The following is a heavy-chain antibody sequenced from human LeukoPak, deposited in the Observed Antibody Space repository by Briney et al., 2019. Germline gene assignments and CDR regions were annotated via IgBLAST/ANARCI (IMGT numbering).Heavy chain of an antibody. D-gene: IGHD3-22*01. V-gene: IGHV1-46*01. CDR1: GYTFTSYY. Sequence: ASVKVSCKASGYTFTSYYIHWVRQAPGQGLEWMGILNPSSGSITYAQNFQGRVTMTRDTSTRTVYMELSSLRSEDTAVYYCARVLEKYTDRSGYDAFDIWGHGTMVTVSS. CDR2: LNPSSGSI. J-gene: IGHJ3*02. CDR3: ARVLEKYTDRSGYDAFDI.